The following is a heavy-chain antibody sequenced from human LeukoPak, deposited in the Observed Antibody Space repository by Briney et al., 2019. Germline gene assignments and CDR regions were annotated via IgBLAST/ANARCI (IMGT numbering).Heavy chain of an antibody. D-gene: IGHD3-22*01. CDR3: ASWDYYDSSGYSPPEYFQH. CDR2: FDPEDGET. Sequence: GASVKVSCKVSGYTLTELSMHWVRQAPGKGLEWMGGFDPEDGETIYAQKFQGRVTITADESTSTAYMELSSLRSEDTAVYYCASWDYYDSSGYSPPEYFQHWGQGTLVTVSS. J-gene: IGHJ1*01. V-gene: IGHV1-24*01. CDR1: GYTLTELS.